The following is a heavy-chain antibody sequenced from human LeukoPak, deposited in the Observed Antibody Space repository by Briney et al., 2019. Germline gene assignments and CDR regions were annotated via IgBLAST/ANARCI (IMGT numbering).Heavy chain of an antibody. J-gene: IGHJ5*02. CDR1: GGSFSGYY. CDR3: ARNRPATNFFDP. CDR2: INHSGST. D-gene: IGHD2/OR15-2a*01. Sequence: PSETLSLTCAVYGGSFSGYYWSWIRQPPGKGLEWIGEINHSGSTNYNPSLKSRVTISVDTSENQFSLKLSSVTAADTAVYYCARNRPATNFFDPWGQGTLVTVSS. V-gene: IGHV4-34*01.